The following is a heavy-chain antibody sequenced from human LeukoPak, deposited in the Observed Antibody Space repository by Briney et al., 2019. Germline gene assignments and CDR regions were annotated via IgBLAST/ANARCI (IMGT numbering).Heavy chain of an antibody. V-gene: IGHV4-59*08. CDR3: ARYTRGRNGMDV. J-gene: IGHJ6*02. CDR1: GGSITSYY. CDR2: IYYSGST. D-gene: IGHD1-26*01. Sequence: PSETLSLTCTVSGGSITSYYWSWIRQSPGKGLEWIGYIYYSGSTNYNPSLKSRVTISVDTSKNQFSLKLSSVTAADTAVYYCARYTRGRNGMDVWGQGTTVTVSS.